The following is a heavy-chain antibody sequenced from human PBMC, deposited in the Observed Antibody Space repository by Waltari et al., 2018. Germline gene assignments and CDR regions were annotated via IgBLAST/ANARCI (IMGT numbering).Heavy chain of an antibody. CDR1: GYPFPIYG. Sequence: QVQLVQSGAEVKKPGASVKVSCKTSGYPFPIYGLHWIRQAPGQGLEWMGWINAANGITKYSQKFQGRLTITRDTSASTIYMELSSLRSEDTAMYYCARDSDYYDSSGYGNWFDPWGQGTLVTVSS. V-gene: IGHV1-3*01. J-gene: IGHJ5*02. CDR3: ARDSDYYDSSGYGNWFDP. D-gene: IGHD3-22*01. CDR2: INAANGIT.